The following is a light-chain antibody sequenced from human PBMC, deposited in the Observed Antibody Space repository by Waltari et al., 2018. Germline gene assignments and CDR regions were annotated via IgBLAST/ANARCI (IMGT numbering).Light chain of an antibody. V-gene: IGKV3-20*01. J-gene: IGKJ1*01. CDR3: QQYGSSPWT. CDR2: CAS. Sequence: EIVLTQSPGTLSLSPGERATLSCRASQSVSSSYLAWYQQKPGQAPRLLIYCASSRATGIPDMFSGSGSGTDFTLTISRLEPEDFAVYYCQQYGSSPWTFGQGTKLEIK. CDR1: QSVSSSY.